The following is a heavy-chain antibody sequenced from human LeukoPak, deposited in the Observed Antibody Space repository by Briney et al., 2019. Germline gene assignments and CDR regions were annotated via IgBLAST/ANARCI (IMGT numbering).Heavy chain of an antibody. CDR3: ARDPHYHDRSGSFV. D-gene: IGHD3-22*01. Sequence: PSETLSLTCTVSGGSISSGDYFWSWIRQSPGKGREWIGYIYYSGSAHYNSSLKSRVTISVDTSKNQFSLKLSPVTAADTAVYYCARDPHYHDRSGSFVWGQGTMVTVSS. V-gene: IGHV4-30-4*08. J-gene: IGHJ3*01. CDR1: GGSISSGDYF. CDR2: IYYSGSA.